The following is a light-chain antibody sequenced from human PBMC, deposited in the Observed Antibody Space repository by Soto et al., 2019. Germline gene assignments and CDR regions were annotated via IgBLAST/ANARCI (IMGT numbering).Light chain of an antibody. Sequence: QSVLTQPPSASATPGQRVTISCSGNSSNIGSDFVFWYQQLPGTAPKLLIYRNNQRPSGVPDRFSGSKSGTSASLAISGLRSEDEADYYCAAWDHSLSGWMIGGGTKLTVL. V-gene: IGLV1-47*01. CDR2: RNN. CDR1: SSNIGSDF. CDR3: AAWDHSLSGWM. J-gene: IGLJ3*02.